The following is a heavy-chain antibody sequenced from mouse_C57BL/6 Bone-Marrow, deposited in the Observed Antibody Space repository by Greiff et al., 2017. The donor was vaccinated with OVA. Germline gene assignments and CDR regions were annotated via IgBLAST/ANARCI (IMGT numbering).Heavy chain of an antibody. V-gene: IGHV1-81*01. Sequence: QVQLKESGAELARPGASVKLSCKASGYTFTSYGLSWVKQRTGQGLEWIGEIYPRSGNTYSNEKFKGKATLTADKSSSTAYMELRSLTSEDSAVYFCARSYYDGRFAYWGQGTLVTVSA. CDR3: ARSYYDGRFAY. CDR1: GYTFTSYG. D-gene: IGHD2-4*01. CDR2: IYPRSGNT. J-gene: IGHJ3*01.